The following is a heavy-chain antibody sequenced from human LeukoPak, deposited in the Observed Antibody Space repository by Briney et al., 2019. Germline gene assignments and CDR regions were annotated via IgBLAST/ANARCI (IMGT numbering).Heavy chain of an antibody. CDR2: IYYSGST. J-gene: IGHJ4*02. V-gene: IGHV4-59*01. D-gene: IGHD6-19*01. Sequence: PSETLSLTCTVSGGSISSYYWSWIRQPPGKGLEWIGYIYYSGSTNYNPSLKSRVTISVDTSKNQFSLKLSSVTAADTAVYYCARAGHSSGWRISSWDYWGQGTLVTVSS. CDR3: ARAGHSSGWRISSWDY. CDR1: GGSISSYY.